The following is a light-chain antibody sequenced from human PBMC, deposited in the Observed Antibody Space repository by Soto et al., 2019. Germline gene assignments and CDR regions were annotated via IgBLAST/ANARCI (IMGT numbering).Light chain of an antibody. CDR2: GAS. CDR1: QSVSSSY. J-gene: IGKJ1*01. Sequence: DIVLTQSPGTLSLSPGYRASLSCRASQSVSSSYLAWYQQKPGQAPRLLIYGASSRATGIPDRFSGSGSGTDFTLTISRLEPEDFAVYYCQQYGRSPPFGQGTKVDI. V-gene: IGKV3-20*01. CDR3: QQYGRSPP.